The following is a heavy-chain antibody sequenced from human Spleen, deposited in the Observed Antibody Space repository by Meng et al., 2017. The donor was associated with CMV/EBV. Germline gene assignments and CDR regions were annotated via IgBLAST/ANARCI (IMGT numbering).Heavy chain of an antibody. Sequence: KISCKASGYIFRRDHMHWARQAPGKGLEWMGIINAGDGTTRYAQKFQDRVTMSRDTSTVYVELSSLRFEDAAVYYCAREEAGTPAFDHWGQGTLVTVSS. J-gene: IGHJ4*02. CDR1: GYIFRRDH. D-gene: IGHD1-1*01. CDR3: AREEAGTPAFDH. V-gene: IGHV1-46*01. CDR2: INAGDGTT.